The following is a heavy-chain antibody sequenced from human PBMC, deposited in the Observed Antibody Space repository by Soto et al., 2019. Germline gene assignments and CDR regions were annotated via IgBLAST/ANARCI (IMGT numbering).Heavy chain of an antibody. CDR1: GGSISSGDYY. CDR3: AGGLYYYDSSGYYD. Sequence: QVQLQESGPGLVKPSQTLSLTCTVSGGSISSGDYYWSWIRQPPGKGLEWIGYISYSGSTYYNPSLKSRVSMSVDTSKNQFSLKLSSVTAADTAVYYCAGGLYYYDSSGYYDWGQGTLVTVSS. CDR2: ISYSGST. D-gene: IGHD3-22*01. V-gene: IGHV4-30-4*01. J-gene: IGHJ4*02.